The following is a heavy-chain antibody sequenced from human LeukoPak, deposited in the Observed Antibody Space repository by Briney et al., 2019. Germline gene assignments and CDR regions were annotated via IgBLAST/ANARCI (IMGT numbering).Heavy chain of an antibody. CDR3: ASSGRSRY. Sequence: PSQTLSLTCTVSGGSISSGSYYWSWIRQPAGKGLEWIGRIYTSGSTNYNPSLKSRVTISVDTSKNQFSLKLSSVTAADTAVYYCASSGRSRYWGHGTLVTVSS. CDR1: GGSISSGSYY. D-gene: IGHD6-19*01. V-gene: IGHV4-61*02. CDR2: IYTSGST. J-gene: IGHJ4*01.